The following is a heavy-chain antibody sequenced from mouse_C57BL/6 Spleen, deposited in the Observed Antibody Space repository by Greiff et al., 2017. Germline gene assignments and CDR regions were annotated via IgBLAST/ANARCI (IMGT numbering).Heavy chain of an antibody. Sequence: QVQLQQPGAELVKPGASVKLSCKASGYTFTSYWMHWVKQRPGRGLEWIGRIDPNSGGTKYNEKFKSKATLTVDKPSSTAYMQLSSLTSEDSAVYDCARDRFYYDYDVYAMDYWGQGTSVTVSS. CDR2: IDPNSGGT. CDR1: GYTFTSYW. CDR3: ARDRFYYDYDVYAMDY. V-gene: IGHV1-72*01. D-gene: IGHD2-4*01. J-gene: IGHJ4*01.